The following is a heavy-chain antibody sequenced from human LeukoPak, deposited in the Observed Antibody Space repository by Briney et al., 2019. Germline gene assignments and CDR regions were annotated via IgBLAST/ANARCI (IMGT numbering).Heavy chain of an antibody. V-gene: IGHV3-72*01. CDR2: IRKKDKRYST. CDR3: SRDGSRSDWSAFDL. CDR1: GFIFRDYI. J-gene: IGHJ3*01. Sequence: GGSLRLSCAASGFIFRDYIMDWVRQAPGKGLEWVGRIRKKDKRYSTQYAPSVEGRFTISRDDSISSVYLQMNRLRVEDTAVYYCSRDGSRSDWSAFDLWGQGTMVTVSS. D-gene: IGHD1-26*01.